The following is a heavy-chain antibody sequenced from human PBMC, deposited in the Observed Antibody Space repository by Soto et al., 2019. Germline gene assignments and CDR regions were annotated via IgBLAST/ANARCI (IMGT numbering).Heavy chain of an antibody. Sequence: QVQLVESGGGVVQPGRSLRLSCAASGFTFSSYGMHWVRQAPGKWLEWVAVIWDDGSNKYYADSVKGRFTISRDNSKNTLYRQMNSLRAEDTAVYDCARASWSYPLPVDHWGQGTLVTVSS. V-gene: IGHV3-33*01. D-gene: IGHD1-26*01. CDR1: GFTFSSYG. J-gene: IGHJ5*02. CDR3: ARASWSYPLPVDH. CDR2: IWDDGSNK.